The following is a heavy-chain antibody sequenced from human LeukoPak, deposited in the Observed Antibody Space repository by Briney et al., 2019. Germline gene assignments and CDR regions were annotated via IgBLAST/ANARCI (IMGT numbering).Heavy chain of an antibody. D-gene: IGHD6-19*01. CDR3: ARSRDSSGWYPFQH. V-gene: IGHV3-23*01. CDR2: ISGSGGST. Sequence: GGSLRLSCAASGFTFSSYAMSWVRQAPGKGLEWVSAISGSGGSTYYADSVKGRFTISRDNSKNTLYLQMNSLRAEDTAVYYCARSRDSSGWYPFQHWGQGTLVTVSS. J-gene: IGHJ1*01. CDR1: GFTFSSYA.